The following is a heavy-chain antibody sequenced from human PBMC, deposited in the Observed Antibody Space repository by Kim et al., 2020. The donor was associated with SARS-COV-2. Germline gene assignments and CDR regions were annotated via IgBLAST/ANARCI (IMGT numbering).Heavy chain of an antibody. J-gene: IGHJ4*02. CDR1: GFTFSSYS. V-gene: IGHV3-21*01. Sequence: GGSLRLSCAASGFTFSSYSMNWVRQAPGKGLEWVASIRSSSSYIYYADSVKGRFTISRDNAKNSLYLQMNSLRAEDTAVYYCARDSSSGWLNPDYWGQGTLVTVSS. D-gene: IGHD6-19*01. CDR2: IRSSSSYI. CDR3: ARDSSSGWLNPDY.